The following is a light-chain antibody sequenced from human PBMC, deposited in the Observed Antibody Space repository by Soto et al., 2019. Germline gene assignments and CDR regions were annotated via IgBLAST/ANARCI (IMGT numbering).Light chain of an antibody. CDR1: SSDVGGYNY. J-gene: IGLJ2*01. V-gene: IGLV2-14*01. CDR3: CSRL. Sequence: QSALTQPASVSGSPGQSITISCTGTSSDVGGYNYVSWYQQHPGKAPKLIIYEVAKRPSGVSARFSGSQSGDTASLTISGLQAADKAYYYCCSRLFGGGTKLTVL. CDR2: EVA.